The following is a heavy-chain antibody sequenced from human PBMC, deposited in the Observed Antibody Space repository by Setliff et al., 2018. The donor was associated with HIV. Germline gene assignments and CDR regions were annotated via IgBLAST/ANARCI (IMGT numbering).Heavy chain of an antibody. CDR2: ISGYNGNT. V-gene: IGHV1-18*01. CDR1: GYTFTSYG. J-gene: IGHJ4*02. D-gene: IGHD2-21*01. CDR3: ARGRGIIGALVY. Sequence: ASVKVSCKTSGYTFTSYGISWVRQAPGQGLEWMGWISGYNGNTNYAQKFQGRLTMTTDTSTSTAYMELRGLRSDDTAVYYCARGRGIIGALVYWGQGTLVTVSS.